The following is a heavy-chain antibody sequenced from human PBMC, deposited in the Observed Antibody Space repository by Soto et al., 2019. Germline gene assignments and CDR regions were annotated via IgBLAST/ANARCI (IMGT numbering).Heavy chain of an antibody. CDR2: ISDDGSKT. V-gene: IGHV3-30*14. D-gene: IGHD2-21*01. CDR3: ARAYQLTYSFDY. Sequence: QVHLVESGGGVVQPGRSLRLSCAGSGVTFRGYAVHWVRQAPGKGLEWVTVISDDGSKTYYVASVKGRFTVSRDDSTNTVFLQMSSVRTEDTAVYHCARAYQLTYSFDYWGPGTLVTVSS. CDR1: GVTFRGYA. J-gene: IGHJ4*02.